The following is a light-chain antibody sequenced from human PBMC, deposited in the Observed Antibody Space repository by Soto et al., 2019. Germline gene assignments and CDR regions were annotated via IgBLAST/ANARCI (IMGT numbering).Light chain of an antibody. Sequence: EILLRRFPGTWLLTPGERAPLSCGASQSVSSSYLAWYQQKPGQAPRLPIYGASSRATGIPDRFSGSGSGTEFTLTISSLQSEDFAVYYCQQYNNWWTFGQGTKVDIK. CDR2: GAS. CDR3: QQYNNWWT. CDR1: QSVSSSY. V-gene: IGKV3-20*01. J-gene: IGKJ1*01.